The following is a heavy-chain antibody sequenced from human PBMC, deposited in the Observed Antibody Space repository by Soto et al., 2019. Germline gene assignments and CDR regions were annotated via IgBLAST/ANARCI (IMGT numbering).Heavy chain of an antibody. D-gene: IGHD2-15*01. CDR3: AKDGRGNCSGGSCYVYYYYYYMDV. V-gene: IGHV3-30*18. CDR2: ISYDGSNK. J-gene: IGHJ6*03. Sequence: GGSLRLSCAASGFTFSSYGMHWVRQAPGKGLEWVAVISYDGSNKYYADSVKGRFTISRDNSKNTLYLQINSLRAEDTAVYYCAKDGRGNCSGGSCYVYYYYYYMDVWGKGTTVTVSS. CDR1: GFTFSSYG.